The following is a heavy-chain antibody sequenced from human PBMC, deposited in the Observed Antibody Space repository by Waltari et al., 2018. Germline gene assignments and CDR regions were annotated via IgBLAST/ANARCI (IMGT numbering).Heavy chain of an antibody. CDR3: ARSELLWFGEFDY. V-gene: IGHV3-33*01. CDR1: GFTFSSYG. J-gene: IGHJ4*02. D-gene: IGHD3-10*01. CDR2: IWYDGSNK. Sequence: QVQLVESGGGVVQPGRSLRLSCAASGFTFSSYGMHWVRQAPGKGLEWVAVIWYDGSNKYYADSVKGRFTISRDNSKNTLYLQMNSLRAEDTAVYYCARSELLWFGEFDYWGQGTLVTVSS.